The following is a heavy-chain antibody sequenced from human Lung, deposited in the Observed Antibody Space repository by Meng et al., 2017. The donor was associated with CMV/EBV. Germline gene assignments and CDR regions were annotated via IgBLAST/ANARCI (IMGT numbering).Heavy chain of an antibody. J-gene: IGHJ6*02. Sequence: ASXXVSXKASGYTFTGYYMHWVRQAPGQGLEWMGWINPNSGGTNYAQKFQGRVTMTRDTSISTAYMELSRLRSDDTAVYYCARGRIQLWLEKNYYYGMDVWXQGTXVTVSS. CDR3: ARGRIQLWLEKNYYYGMDV. CDR1: GYTFTGYY. D-gene: IGHD5-18*01. CDR2: INPNSGGT. V-gene: IGHV1-2*02.